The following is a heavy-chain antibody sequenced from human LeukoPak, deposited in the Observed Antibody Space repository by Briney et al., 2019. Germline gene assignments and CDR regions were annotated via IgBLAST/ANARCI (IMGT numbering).Heavy chain of an antibody. V-gene: IGHV4-59*08. CDR2: IHYSGST. Sequence: SETLSLTCTVSGGSISTYYWSWVRQPPGKGPEWIGNIHYSGSTSYNPSLKSRVTISLDTSKNQFSLKLTFVTAADTAVYYCARSCCRSTICYAFFDYWGQGTLVTVSS. J-gene: IGHJ4*02. CDR3: ARSCCRSTICYAFFDY. CDR1: GGSISTYY. D-gene: IGHD2-2*01.